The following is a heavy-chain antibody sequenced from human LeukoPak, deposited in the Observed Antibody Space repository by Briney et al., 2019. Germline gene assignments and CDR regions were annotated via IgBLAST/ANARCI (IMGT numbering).Heavy chain of an antibody. J-gene: IGHJ6*03. CDR2: ISYSGTT. V-gene: IGHV4-39*07. Sequence: PSETLSLTCTVSGGSISSRPYYWGWVRQPPGKGLEWIGTISYSGTTYYSPSLKSRVTISLDTSKNQFSLKLSSLTAADTAIYYCAGGGYRSSTSCYDSADYYYYMDVWGKGTTVTISS. D-gene: IGHD2-2*01. CDR3: AGGGYRSSTSCYDSADYYYYMDV. CDR1: GGSISSRPYY.